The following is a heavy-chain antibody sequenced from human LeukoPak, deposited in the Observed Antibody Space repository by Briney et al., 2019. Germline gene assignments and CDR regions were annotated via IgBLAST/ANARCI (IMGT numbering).Heavy chain of an antibody. V-gene: IGHV3-30*18. Sequence: PGRSLRLSCAASGFAFSSNAMHWVRQAPGKGLEWVAFISYDGSNKYYADSVKGRFTISRDNSKNTVYLQMNSLRAEDTAVYYCAKALYDFWSAAFDYWGQGTLVTVSS. CDR1: GFAFSSNA. J-gene: IGHJ4*02. D-gene: IGHD3-3*01. CDR2: ISYDGSNK. CDR3: AKALYDFWSAAFDY.